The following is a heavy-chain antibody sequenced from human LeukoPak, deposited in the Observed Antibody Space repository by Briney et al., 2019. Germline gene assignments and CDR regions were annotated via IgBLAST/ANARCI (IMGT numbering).Heavy chain of an antibody. J-gene: IGHJ6*03. Sequence: TETLSLTCTVSGGSISSYYWSWIRQPAGKGLEWIGRIYTSGSTNYNPSLKSRVTMSVDTSKNQFSLKLSSVTAADTAVYYCAKTVYGGWSPNYYYYMDVWGKGTTVTISS. CDR3: AKTVYGGWSPNYYYYMDV. CDR1: GGSISSYY. V-gene: IGHV4-4*07. D-gene: IGHD6-19*01. CDR2: IYTSGST.